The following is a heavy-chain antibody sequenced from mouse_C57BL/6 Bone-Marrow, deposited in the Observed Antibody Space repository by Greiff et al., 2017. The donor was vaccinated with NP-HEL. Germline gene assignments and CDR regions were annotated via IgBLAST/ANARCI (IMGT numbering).Heavy chain of an antibody. Sequence: QVQLKQPGAELVMPGASVKLSCKASGYTFTSYWMHWVKQRPGQGLEWIGEIDPSDSYTNYNQKFKGKSTLTVDKSSSTAYMQLSSLTSEDSAVYYCARSGGNYGDYWGQGTTLTVSS. J-gene: IGHJ2*01. CDR1: GYTFTSYW. V-gene: IGHV1-69*01. CDR3: ARSGGNYGDY. D-gene: IGHD1-1*02. CDR2: IDPSDSYT.